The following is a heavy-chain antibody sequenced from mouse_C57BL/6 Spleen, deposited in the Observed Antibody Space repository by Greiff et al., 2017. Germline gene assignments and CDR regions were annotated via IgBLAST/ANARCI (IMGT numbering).Heavy chain of an antibody. J-gene: IGHJ4*01. D-gene: IGHD2-5*01. Sequence: VQLKESGPELVKPGASVKISCKASGYSFTDYNMNWVKQSNGKSLEWIGVINPNYGTTSYNQKFKGKATLTVDQSSSTAYMQLNSLTSEDSAVYYCARSPSYSNYGGIYAMDYWGQGTSVTVSS. CDR1: GYSFTDYN. CDR2: INPNYGTT. CDR3: ARSPSYSNYGGIYAMDY. V-gene: IGHV1-39*01.